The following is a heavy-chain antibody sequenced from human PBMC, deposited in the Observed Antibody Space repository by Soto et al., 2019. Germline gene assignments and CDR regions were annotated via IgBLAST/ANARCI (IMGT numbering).Heavy chain of an antibody. CDR3: AKDRLHRASMVLYYYYGMDV. CDR2: ISGSGGST. Sequence: TGGSLRLSCAASGFTFSSYAMSWVRQAPGKGLEWVSAISGSGGSTYYADSVKGRFTISRDNSKNTLYLQMNSLRAEDTAVYYCAKDRLHRASMVLYYYYGMDVWGQGTTVTVSS. J-gene: IGHJ6*02. D-gene: IGHD6-25*01. CDR1: GFTFSSYA. V-gene: IGHV3-23*01.